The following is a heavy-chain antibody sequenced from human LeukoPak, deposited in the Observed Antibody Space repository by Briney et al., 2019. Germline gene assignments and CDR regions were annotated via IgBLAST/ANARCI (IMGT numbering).Heavy chain of an antibody. CDR3: ARDVTMVSGAFDI. J-gene: IGHJ3*02. CDR2: IIPILGIA. D-gene: IGHD3-10*01. V-gene: IGHV1-69*04. CDR1: GGTFSSYA. Sequence: ASVTVSCKASGGTFSSYAISWVRQAPGQGLEWMGRIIPILGIANYAQKFQGRVTITADKSTSTAYMELSSLRSEDTAVYYCARDVTMVSGAFDIWGQGTMVTVSS.